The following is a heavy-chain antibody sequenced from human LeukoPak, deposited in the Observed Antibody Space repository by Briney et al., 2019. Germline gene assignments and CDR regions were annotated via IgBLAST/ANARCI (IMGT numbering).Heavy chain of an antibody. CDR1: GGSFSGYY. CDR2: INHSGST. CDR3: ARADGSGSYDAFDI. J-gene: IGHJ3*02. V-gene: IGHV4-34*01. D-gene: IGHD3-10*01. Sequence: ASETLSLTCAVYGGSFSGYYWSWIRQPPGKGLEWIGEINHSGSTSYNPSLKSRVTISVDTSKNQFSPKLSSVTAADTAVYYCARADGSGSYDAFDIWGQGTMVTVSS.